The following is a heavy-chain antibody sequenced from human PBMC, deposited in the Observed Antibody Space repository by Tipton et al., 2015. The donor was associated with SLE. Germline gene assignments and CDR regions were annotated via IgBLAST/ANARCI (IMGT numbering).Heavy chain of an antibody. CDR2: TYYSGST. J-gene: IGHJ5*01. CDR1: GGSISSYY. D-gene: IGHD3-16*01. CDR3: ARQVGGNKFSANWFDL. Sequence: TLSLTCTVSGGSISSYYWSWIRQPPGKGLEWIGYTYYSGSTNYNPSLKSRVTILVDMSKNQFSLKLNSVTAADTAVYFCARQVGGNKFSANWFDLWGQGTLVTVSS. V-gene: IGHV4-59*08.